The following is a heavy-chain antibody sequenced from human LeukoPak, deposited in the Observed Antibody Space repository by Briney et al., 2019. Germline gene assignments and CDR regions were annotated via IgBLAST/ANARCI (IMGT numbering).Heavy chain of an antibody. CDR1: GGSISSSNW. CDR2: IYHSGST. CDR3: ARDWAFGVRGIIDY. J-gene: IGHJ4*02. Sequence: TSETLSLTCAVPGGSISSSNWWSWVRQPPGKGLEWIGEIYHSGSTNYNPSLKSRVTISVDKSKNQFSLKLSSVTAADTAVYYCARDWAFGVRGIIDYWGQGTLVTVSS. V-gene: IGHV4-4*02. D-gene: IGHD3-10*01.